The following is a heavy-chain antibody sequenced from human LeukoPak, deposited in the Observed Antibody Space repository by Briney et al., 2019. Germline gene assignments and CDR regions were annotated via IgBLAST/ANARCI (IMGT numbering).Heavy chain of an antibody. Sequence: PGGSLRLSCAASGFTFSSYAMSWVRQAPGKGLEWVSAISGSGGSTYYADSVKGRFTISRDNSKNTLYLQMNSLRAEDTAVYCCAKDQIPGYQPLDVWGQGTTVTVSS. D-gene: IGHD2-2*01. CDR3: AKDQIPGYQPLDV. CDR1: GFTFSSYA. CDR2: ISGSGGST. V-gene: IGHV3-23*01. J-gene: IGHJ6*02.